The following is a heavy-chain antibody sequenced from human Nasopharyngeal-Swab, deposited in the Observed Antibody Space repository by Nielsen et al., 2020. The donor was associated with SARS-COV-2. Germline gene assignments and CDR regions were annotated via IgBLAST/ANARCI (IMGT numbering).Heavy chain of an antibody. CDR2: INHSGIT. J-gene: IGHJ6*02. CDR1: GGSFSGYF. CDR3: ARYRQYRGYYYYGMDV. Sequence: SETLSLTCAVYGGSFSGYFWSWIRQPPGKGLEWIGEINHSGITNYNPSLKSRVTISVDTSKNQFSLKLSSVTAAETAAYYCARYRQYRGYYYYGMDVWGQGTTVTVSS. D-gene: IGHD6-13*01. V-gene: IGHV4-34*01.